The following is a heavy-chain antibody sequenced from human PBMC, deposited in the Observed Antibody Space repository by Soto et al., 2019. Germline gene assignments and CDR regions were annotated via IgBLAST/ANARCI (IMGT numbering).Heavy chain of an antibody. V-gene: IGHV3-23*01. CDR3: AKDKESSSWANYYYSMDV. CDR1: GFTFSSYA. CDR2: ISGSGDTT. D-gene: IGHD6-13*01. J-gene: IGHJ6*02. Sequence: EVQLLESGGGLVQPGGSLRLSCAGSGFTFSSYAMSWVRQAPGKGLEWVSAISGSGDTTFYADSVKGRFTISSDNSKNTLYLQMNSLTTEDTATYYCAKDKESSSWANYYYSMDVWGQGTTVTVSS.